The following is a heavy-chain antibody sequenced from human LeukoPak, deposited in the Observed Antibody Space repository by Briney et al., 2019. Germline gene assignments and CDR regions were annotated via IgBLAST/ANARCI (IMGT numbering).Heavy chain of an antibody. CDR1: GYTFTSYG. J-gene: IGHJ6*03. Sequence: ASVKVSCKASGYTFTSYGISWVRQAPGLGLEWMGWISAYNGNTNYAQKLQGRVTMTTDTSTSTAYMELRSLRSDDTAVYYCARLWSGYPYYYYMDVWGKGTTVTVSS. V-gene: IGHV1-18*01. CDR3: ARLWSGYPYYYYMDV. D-gene: IGHD3-3*01. CDR2: ISAYNGNT.